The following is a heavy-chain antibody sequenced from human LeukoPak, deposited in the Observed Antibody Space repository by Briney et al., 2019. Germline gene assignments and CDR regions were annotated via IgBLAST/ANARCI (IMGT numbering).Heavy chain of an antibody. D-gene: IGHD3-10*01. CDR1: GFTFSSYW. J-gene: IGHJ3*02. CDR3: ARVGTMVRGVWSRAFDI. Sequence: GGSLRLSCAASGFTFSSYWMSWVRQAPGKGLEWVANIKQDGSEKYYVDSVKGRFTISRDNAKNSLYLQMNSLRAEDTAVYYCARVGTMVRGVWSRAFDIWGQGTMVTVSS. CDR2: IKQDGSEK. V-gene: IGHV3-7*01.